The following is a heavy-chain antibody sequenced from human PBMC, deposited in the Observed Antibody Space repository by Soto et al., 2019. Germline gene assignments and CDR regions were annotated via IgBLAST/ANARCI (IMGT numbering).Heavy chain of an antibody. D-gene: IGHD6-19*01. CDR1: GFTFSSYG. CDR3: ARDRSWGIAVAGTMGSFDY. V-gene: IGHV3-33*01. J-gene: IGHJ4*02. Sequence: QVQLVESGGGVVQPGRSPRLSCAASGFTFSSYGMHWVRQAPGKGLEWVAVIWYDGSNKYYADSVKGRFTISRDNSKNTLYLQMNSLRAEDTAVYYCARDRSWGIAVAGTMGSFDYWGQGTLVTVSS. CDR2: IWYDGSNK.